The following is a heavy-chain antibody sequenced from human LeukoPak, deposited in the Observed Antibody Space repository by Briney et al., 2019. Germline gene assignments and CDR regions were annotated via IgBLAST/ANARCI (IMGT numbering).Heavy chain of an antibody. CDR1: GYTLTELS. D-gene: IGHD3-9*01. J-gene: IGHJ4*02. CDR2: FGPEDGET. V-gene: IGHV1-24*01. CDR3: ATGGSAFDWLPYYFDY. Sequence: GASVKVSCKVSGYTLTELSMHWVRQAPGKGLEWMGGFGPEDGETIYAQKFQGRVTMTEDTSTDTAYMELSSLRSEDTAVYYCATGGSAFDWLPYYFDYWGQGTLVTVSS.